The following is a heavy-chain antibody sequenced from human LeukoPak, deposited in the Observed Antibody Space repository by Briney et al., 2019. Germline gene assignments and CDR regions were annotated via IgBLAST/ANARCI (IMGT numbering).Heavy chain of an antibody. CDR3: ARDLGYYDSSGYKDY. Sequence: PGGSLRLSCAASGFTFSSYNMNWVRQAPGKGLEWVSSISSSSSYIYYADSVKGRFTISRDNAKNSLYLQMNSLRAEDTAVYYCARDLGYYDSSGYKDYWGQEPWSPSPQ. CDR1: GFTFSSYN. V-gene: IGHV3-21*01. D-gene: IGHD3-22*01. CDR2: ISSSSSYI. J-gene: IGHJ4*01.